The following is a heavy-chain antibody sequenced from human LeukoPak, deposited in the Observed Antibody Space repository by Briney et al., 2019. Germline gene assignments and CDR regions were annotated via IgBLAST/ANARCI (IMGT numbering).Heavy chain of an antibody. CDR1: GGSISSGSYC. V-gene: IGHV4-39*01. D-gene: IGHD5-18*01. CDR3: ARQWGYTSGYTYYFYYMDV. CDR2: ICYSGTA. J-gene: IGHJ6*03. Sequence: SETLSLTCSLSGGSISSGSYCWGWIRQPPGKGLVWIGTICYSGTAYYNPSLKSRVTISVDTSKNQFSLKLSSVTAAGTAVYSCARQWGYTSGYTYYFYYMDVWGKGTTVTVSS.